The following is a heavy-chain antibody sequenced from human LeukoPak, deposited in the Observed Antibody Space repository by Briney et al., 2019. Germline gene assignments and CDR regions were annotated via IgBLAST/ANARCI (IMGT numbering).Heavy chain of an antibody. CDR3: ARVRLAGYSSLDY. J-gene: IGHJ4*02. CDR1: GYTFTGYY. CDR2: INPNSGGT. Sequence: ASVKVSCKASGYTFTGYYMHWVRQAPGQGLEWMGWINPNSGGTNYAQKFQGRVTMTRDTSISTAYMELSSLRSDDTAVYYCARVRLAGYSSLDYWGQGTLVTVSS. D-gene: IGHD6-19*01. V-gene: IGHV1-2*02.